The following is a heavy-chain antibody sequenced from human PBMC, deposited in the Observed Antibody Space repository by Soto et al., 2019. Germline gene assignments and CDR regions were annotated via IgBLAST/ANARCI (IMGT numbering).Heavy chain of an antibody. CDR3: VRSIDD. V-gene: IGHV3-7*01. CDR2: IKSDGRDK. J-gene: IGHJ4*02. Sequence: EVQLVESGGGLVQPEGSLRLSCVGSGFTFSDHWMNWVHQAPGKGLEWVANIKSDGRDKYYADSVKGRFIISRDNGKNSLYLQMNSLRVEDTAIYYCVRSIDDLGQGTLVTVSS. CDR1: GFTFSDHW.